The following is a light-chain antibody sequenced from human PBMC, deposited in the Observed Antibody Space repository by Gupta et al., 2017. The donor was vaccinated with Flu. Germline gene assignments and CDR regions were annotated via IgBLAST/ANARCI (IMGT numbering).Light chain of an antibody. CDR3: QQSVSMPRT. CDR2: TAS. V-gene: IGKV1-39*01. Sequence: DTQRTQSPSSLSASVGDRVTITCRASQSVNIFVNWYQQKAGKAPQLLIYTASTLDSGVPSRFSGSGSGTDFTLTISGLQSEDFAVYYCQQSVSMPRTFGEGTKLEIK. CDR1: QSVNIF. J-gene: IGKJ2*01.